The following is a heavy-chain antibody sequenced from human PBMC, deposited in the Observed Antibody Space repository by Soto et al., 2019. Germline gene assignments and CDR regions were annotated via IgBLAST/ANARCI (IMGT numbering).Heavy chain of an antibody. D-gene: IGHD2-15*01. Sequence: QVQLVQSGAEVKKPGSSVKVSCKASGGTSRSLSITWVRQAPGQGLEWMGGITPLFGITNYPQKFQGRLTITADKSTGTAYLELSSLRSEDTAVYYCARDTHSAGGWFDTWGRGTLVTVSS. V-gene: IGHV1-69*17. CDR3: ARDTHSAGGWFDT. CDR2: ITPLFGIT. CDR1: GGTSRSLS. J-gene: IGHJ5*02.